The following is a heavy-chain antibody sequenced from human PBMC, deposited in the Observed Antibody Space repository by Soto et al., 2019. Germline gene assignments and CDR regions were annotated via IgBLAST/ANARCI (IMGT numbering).Heavy chain of an antibody. CDR2: INSDGGTT. Sequence: RRPSCAASRCIFSIYWLHWVRQAQGKGLVWVSLINSDGGTTTYADSVKGRFTISRDNAKNTLYLQMNSLRAEDTDVYYCARGSECSYGDHDYGMYVRGKGTTVTVSP. D-gene: IGHD5-18*01. J-gene: IGHJ6*04. CDR3: ARGSECSYGDHDYGMYV. V-gene: IGHV3-74*01. CDR1: RCIFSIYW.